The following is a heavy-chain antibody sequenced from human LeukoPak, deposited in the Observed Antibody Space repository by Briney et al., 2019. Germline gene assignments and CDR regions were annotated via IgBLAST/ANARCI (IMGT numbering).Heavy chain of an antibody. Sequence: SETLSLTCTVSGGSISSYYWSWIRQPPGKGLEWIGYIYYSGSTNYNPSLKSRVTISVDTSKNQFSLKLSSVTAADTAVYYCARVKIKCVDYWGQGTLVTFSS. J-gene: IGHJ4*02. CDR2: IYYSGST. CDR1: GGSISSYY. CDR3: ARVKIKCVDY. D-gene: IGHD5/OR15-5a*01. V-gene: IGHV4-59*12.